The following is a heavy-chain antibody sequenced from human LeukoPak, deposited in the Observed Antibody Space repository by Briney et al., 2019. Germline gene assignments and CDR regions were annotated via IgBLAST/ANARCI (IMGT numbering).Heavy chain of an antibody. CDR1: GFTFSSYS. Sequence: PGGSLRLSCAASGFTFSSYSMNWVRQAPGKGLEWVSYISSSSSTIYYADSVKGRFTISRDNAKNSLYLQVNSLRVEDTAVYYCARDASSPRWFFDLWSRGTLVTVSS. CDR2: ISSSSSTI. J-gene: IGHJ2*01. V-gene: IGHV3-48*01. CDR3: ARDASSPRWFFDL. D-gene: IGHD6-13*01.